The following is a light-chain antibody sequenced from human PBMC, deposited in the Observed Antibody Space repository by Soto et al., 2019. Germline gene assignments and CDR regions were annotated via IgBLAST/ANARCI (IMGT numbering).Light chain of an antibody. Sequence: IVLPQSPVTLALSPGESAVLSCRASQSVSTSLAWYQHKPGQAPRLFIYDASKRAPGIPARFTGSGSGTDFTLTISSLEPEDIAVYYCQVRDVWPSFGQGTKV. V-gene: IGKV3-11*01. CDR2: DAS. J-gene: IGKJ1*01. CDR3: QVRDVWPS. CDR1: QSVSTS.